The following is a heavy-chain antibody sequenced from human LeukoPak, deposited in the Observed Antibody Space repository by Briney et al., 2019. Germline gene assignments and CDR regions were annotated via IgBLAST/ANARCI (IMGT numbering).Heavy chain of an antibody. CDR2: INSDGSST. Sequence: GGSLRLSCAASGFTFSSYWMHWVRQAPGKGLVWVSRINSDGSSTSYADSVKGRFTISRDNAKNSLYLQMNSLRAEDTAVYYCARDEYDFWSGYYYPDYWGQGTLVTVSS. V-gene: IGHV3-74*01. CDR1: GFTFSSYW. CDR3: ARDEYDFWSGYYYPDY. D-gene: IGHD3-3*01. J-gene: IGHJ4*02.